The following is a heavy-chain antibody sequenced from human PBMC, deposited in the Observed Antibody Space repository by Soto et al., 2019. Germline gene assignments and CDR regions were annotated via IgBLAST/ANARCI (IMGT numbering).Heavy chain of an antibody. J-gene: IGHJ6*02. V-gene: IGHV1-69*13. CDR1: GGTFSSYS. D-gene: IGHD3-10*01. CDR2: IIPIFGTA. CDR3: ARDHGEASLKNKSITMVRGGSLVGTDV. Sequence: GASVKVSCKASGGTFSSYSISWVRQAPGQGLEWMGGIIPIFGTANYAQKFQGRVTITPDESTSTAYMELSSLRSEDTAVYYWARDHGEASLKNKSITMVRGGSLVGTDVWGQGTTVTVSS.